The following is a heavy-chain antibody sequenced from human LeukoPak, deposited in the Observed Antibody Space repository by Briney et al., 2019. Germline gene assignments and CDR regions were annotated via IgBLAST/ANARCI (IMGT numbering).Heavy chain of an antibody. J-gene: IGHJ3*02. V-gene: IGHV1-69*13. D-gene: IGHD3-10*01. CDR3: ARDGVHGGAFDI. Sequence: SVKVSCKASGGTFSSYAISWVRQAPGQGLEWMGGIIPIFGTANYAQKFQGRVTITADESTSTAYMELSSLRSEDTAVYYCARDGVHGGAFDIWGQGTMVTVSS. CDR2: IIPIFGTA. CDR1: GGTFSSYA.